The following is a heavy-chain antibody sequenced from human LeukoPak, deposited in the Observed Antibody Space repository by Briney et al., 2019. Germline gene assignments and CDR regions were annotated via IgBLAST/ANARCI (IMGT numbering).Heavy chain of an antibody. V-gene: IGHV3-30*18. CDR1: GFTFSRYV. D-gene: IGHD3-9*01. Sequence: GGSLRLSCAASGFTFSRYVMHWVSQAPGKGLEWVAVISYDGSNKYYVDSVKGRFTISKDNSKNTLYLQMNSLRAEDTAVYYCAKDRDILTGYLDYWGQGSLVTVSS. CDR3: AKDRDILTGYLDY. J-gene: IGHJ4*02. CDR2: ISYDGSNK.